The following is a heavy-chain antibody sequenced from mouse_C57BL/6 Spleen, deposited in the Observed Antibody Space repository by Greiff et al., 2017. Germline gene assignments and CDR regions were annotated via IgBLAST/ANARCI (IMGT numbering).Heavy chain of an antibody. D-gene: IGHD1-1*01. J-gene: IGHJ2*01. CDR3: ARRGGSSGY. Sequence: EVQLQESGADLVKPGASLKLSCAASGFTFSSYGMCWVRQTPDKRLEWVASISSGGSYTYYPASVKGRFTISRDKATNTLYLQMSSLKSEDTAVYYCARRGGSSGYWGQGTTLTVSS. V-gene: IGHV5-6*01. CDR2: ISSGGSYT. CDR1: GFTFSSYG.